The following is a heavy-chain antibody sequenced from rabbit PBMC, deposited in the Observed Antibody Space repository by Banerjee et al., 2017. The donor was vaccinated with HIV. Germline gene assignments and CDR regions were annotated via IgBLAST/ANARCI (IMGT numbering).Heavy chain of an antibody. V-gene: IGHV1S45*01. CDR1: GIDFSSYYY. D-gene: IGHD4-2*01. CDR2: IYAGDGNT. J-gene: IGHJ4*01. Sequence: QEQLEESGGGLVQPEGSLTLTCKASGIDFSSYYYMCWVRQAPGKGLEWIACIYAGDGNTYFANWVNGRFTISKTSSTTVDLQMTSLTAADTATYFGARGTWDAGDGLNLWGPGTLVTVS. CDR3: ARGTWDAGDGLNL.